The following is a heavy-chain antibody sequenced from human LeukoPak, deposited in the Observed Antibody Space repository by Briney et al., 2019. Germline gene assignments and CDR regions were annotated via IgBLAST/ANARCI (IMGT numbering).Heavy chain of an antibody. CDR2: IYYSGSP. V-gene: IGHV4-39*01. J-gene: IGHJ4*02. CDR3: ATWRTAMTGFDY. Sequence: SETLSLTCTLSGGSISNNNYYWAWIRQPPGKGLECIGSIYYSGSPYYNPSLKSRVTISVDTSKNQFSLRLSSVTAADTAVYYCATWRTAMTGFDYWGQGTLVTVSS. CDR1: GGSISNNNYY. D-gene: IGHD3-9*01.